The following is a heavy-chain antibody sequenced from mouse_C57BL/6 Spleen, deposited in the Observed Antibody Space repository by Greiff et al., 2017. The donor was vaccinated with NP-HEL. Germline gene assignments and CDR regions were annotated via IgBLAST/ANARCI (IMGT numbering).Heavy chain of an antibody. CDR2: IYPGDGDT. D-gene: IGHD1-1*01. CDR1: GYAFSSSW. V-gene: IGHV1-82*01. J-gene: IGHJ2*01. Sequence: QVQLQQSGPELVKPGASVKISCKASGYAFSSSWMNWVKQRPGKGLEWIGRIYPGDGDTNYNGKFKGKATLTADKSSSTAYMQLSSLTSVDSAVCFCASYDSSYYFDDWGQGTTLTVSS. CDR3: ASYDSSYYFDD.